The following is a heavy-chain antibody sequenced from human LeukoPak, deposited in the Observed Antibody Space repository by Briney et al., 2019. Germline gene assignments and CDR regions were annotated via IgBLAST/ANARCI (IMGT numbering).Heavy chain of an antibody. V-gene: IGHV4-31*11. CDR2: IYYSGST. D-gene: IGHD1-26*01. J-gene: IGHJ4*02. CDR1: GGSISSGGYY. Sequence: SETLSLTCAVSGGSISSGGYYWSWIRQHPGKGLEWIGYIYYSGSTYYNPSLKSRVTISVDTSKNQFSLKLSSVTAADTAVYYCAREPRVGYFDYWDQGTLVTVSS. CDR3: AREPRVGYFDY.